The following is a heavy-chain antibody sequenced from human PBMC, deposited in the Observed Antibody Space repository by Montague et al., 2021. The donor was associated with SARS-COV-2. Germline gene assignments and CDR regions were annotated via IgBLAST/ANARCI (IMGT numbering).Heavy chain of an antibody. J-gene: IGHJ6*03. V-gene: IGHV4-34*01. D-gene: IGHD3-10*01. CDR1: GGSFSTYS. CDR3: ARLRDGVVPSPILGVGPYYSYYYMDV. Sequence: SETLSLTCAVRGGSFSTYSWNWIRQPPGKGLEWIGEIHHGGSANYNPSLKSRVTISADTSKNQFSLKLTSVAAADTAVYYCARLRDGVVPSPILGVGPYYSYYYMDVWGRGTTVTVSS. CDR2: IHHGGSA.